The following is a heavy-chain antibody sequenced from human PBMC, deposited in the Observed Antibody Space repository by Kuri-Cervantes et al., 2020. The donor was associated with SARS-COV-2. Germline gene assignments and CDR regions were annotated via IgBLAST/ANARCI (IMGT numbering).Heavy chain of an antibody. CDR3: ARCRGGYYDSSGFYDGDAFDI. J-gene: IGHJ3*02. D-gene: IGHD3-22*01. V-gene: IGHV3-9*01. CDR1: GFTFDDYA. Sequence: SLKISCAASGFTFDDYAMHWVRQAPGKGLEWVSGISWNSGSIGYADSVKGRFTISRDNAKNSLYLQMNSLRAEDTAVYYCARCRGGYYDSSGFYDGDAFDIWGQGTMVTVSS. CDR2: ISWNSGSI.